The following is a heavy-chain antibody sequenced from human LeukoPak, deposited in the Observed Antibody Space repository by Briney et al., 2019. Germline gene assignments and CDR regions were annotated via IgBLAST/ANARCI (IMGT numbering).Heavy chain of an antibody. V-gene: IGHV4-39*01. J-gene: IGHJ4*02. CDR2: IYYSGST. CDR3: ARHYDYFDY. D-gene: IGHD4-17*01. CDR1: SDSISSSSYY. Sequence: SETLSLTCTESSDSISSSSYYWGWIRQPPGKGLEWIGSIYYSGSTYYNPSLKSRVTISVDTSKNQFSLNLNSVTAADTAVYHCARHYDYFDYWGQGTLVTVSS.